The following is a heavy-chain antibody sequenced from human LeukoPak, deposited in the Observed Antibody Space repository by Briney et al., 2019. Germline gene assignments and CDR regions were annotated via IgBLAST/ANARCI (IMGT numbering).Heavy chain of an antibody. CDR1: GYSISSGYY. D-gene: IGHD3-22*01. Sequence: SETLSLTCAVSGYSISSGYYWGWIRQPPGKGLEWIGSIYHSGSTYYNPSLKSRVTISVDTSKNQFSLKLSSVTAADTAVYYCARRFYDSSAWWGQGTLATVSS. J-gene: IGHJ4*02. CDR2: IYHSGST. V-gene: IGHV4-38-2*01. CDR3: ARRFYDSSAW.